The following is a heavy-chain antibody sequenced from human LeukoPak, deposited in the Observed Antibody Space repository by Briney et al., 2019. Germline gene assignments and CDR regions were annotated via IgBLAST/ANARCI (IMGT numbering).Heavy chain of an antibody. V-gene: IGHV4-34*01. D-gene: IGHD3-16*01. CDR1: GESFSGYY. CDR2: INHSGST. Sequence: PSETLSLTCAVYGESFSGYYWNWIRQSPGKGLEWIGEINHSGSTNYNPSLKSRVTVSVGTSKNQFFLKLRSVTAADTAMYYCARRGSARTLDYWGQGTLVTVSS. J-gene: IGHJ4*02. CDR3: ARRGSARTLDY.